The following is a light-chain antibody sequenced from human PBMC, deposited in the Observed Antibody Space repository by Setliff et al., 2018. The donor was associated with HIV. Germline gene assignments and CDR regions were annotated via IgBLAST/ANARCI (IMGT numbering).Light chain of an antibody. J-gene: IGLJ1*01. V-gene: IGLV1-47*01. CDR1: SSNIGTRD. Sequence: QFVLTQPPSASGTPGQRVTISCSGSSSNIGTRDVCWYQQLPGTAPKLLINKNNQRPSGVPDRFSASKSGTSASLAISGLRSEDEADYYCASWDDSLSGRVFGTGTKVTVL. CDR2: KNN. CDR3: ASWDDSLSGRV.